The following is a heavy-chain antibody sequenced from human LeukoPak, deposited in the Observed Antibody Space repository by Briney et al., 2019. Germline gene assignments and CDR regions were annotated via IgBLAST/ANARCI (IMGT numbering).Heavy chain of an antibody. CDR2: ISGSGGST. CDR1: GFTFSSYA. V-gene: IGHV3-23*01. D-gene: IGHD3-10*01. J-gene: IGHJ6*02. Sequence: GGSLRLSCAASGFTFSSYAMSWVRRAPGKGLEWVSAISGSGGSTYYADSVKGRFTISRDNSKNTLYLQMNSLRAEDTAVYYCAKGPRFTMVRGVNYYYYGMDVWGQGTTVTVSS. CDR3: AKGPRFTMVRGVNYYYYGMDV.